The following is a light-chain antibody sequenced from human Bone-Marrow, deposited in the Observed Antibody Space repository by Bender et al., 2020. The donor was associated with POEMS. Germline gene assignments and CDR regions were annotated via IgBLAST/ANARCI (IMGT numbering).Light chain of an antibody. V-gene: IGLV1-44*01. CDR1: GSNIGGYP. CDR2: TNN. Sequence: QSVLTQPPSVSGTPGQRVTISCSGSGSNIGGYPVNWYQQLPGTAPRLLIYTNNERPSGVPDRFSGSNSGNTASLTISGLQAEDEADYYCHSYTSSRNRIFGGGTKVTVL. J-gene: IGLJ2*01. CDR3: HSYTSSRNRI.